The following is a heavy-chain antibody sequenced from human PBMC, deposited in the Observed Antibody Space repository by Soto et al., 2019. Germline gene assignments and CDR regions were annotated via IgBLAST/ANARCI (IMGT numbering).Heavy chain of an antibody. CDR2: ISSSSSYI. V-gene: IGHV3-21*01. CDR1: GFTFSSYS. Sequence: EVQLVESGGGLVKPGGYLRLSCEASGFTFSSYSMNWVRQAPGKGLEWVSSISSSSSYIYYADSVKGRFTISRDNAKNSLYLQMTSLRAEDTAVYYCARGVGGSDSWYFDYWRQGTLVTVSS. D-gene: IGHD2-15*01. J-gene: IGHJ4*02. CDR3: ARGVGGSDSWYFDY.